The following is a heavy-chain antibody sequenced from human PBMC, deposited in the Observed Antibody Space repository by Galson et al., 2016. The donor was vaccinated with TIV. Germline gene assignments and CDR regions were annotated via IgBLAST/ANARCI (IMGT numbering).Heavy chain of an antibody. J-gene: IGHJ3*01. CDR2: ISGSGGIT. CDR3: ARRKNYGGEAFDL. Sequence: SLRLSCAASGFTFNNYGMNWVRQAPGKGLEWVSGISGSGGITYLADSVKGRFTISRDNSKATLYLHMNSLRAEETAVYFCARRKNYGGEAFDLWGQGTMVTVSS. V-gene: IGHV3-23*01. D-gene: IGHD4-23*01. CDR1: GFTFNNYG.